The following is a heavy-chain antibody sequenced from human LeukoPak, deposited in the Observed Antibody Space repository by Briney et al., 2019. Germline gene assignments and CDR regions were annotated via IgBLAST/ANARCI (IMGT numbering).Heavy chain of an antibody. CDR2: IHYSGGT. D-gene: IGHD5-12*01. CDR3: ARESNSGYDSAFFDY. CDR1: GGSITNYH. J-gene: IGHJ4*02. V-gene: IGHV4-59*01. Sequence: PSETLSLTCTVSGGSITNYHWSWIRQPPGKGLEYIGYIHYSGGTNYNPSLKSRVTISVDTSKNQFSLKLNSVTAADTAVYYCARESNSGYDSAFFDYWGQGTLVTVSS.